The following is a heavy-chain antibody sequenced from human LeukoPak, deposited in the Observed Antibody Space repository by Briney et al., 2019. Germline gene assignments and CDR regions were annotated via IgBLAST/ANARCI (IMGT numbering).Heavy chain of an antibody. V-gene: IGHV4-4*07. Sequence: SETLSLTCNVSGGSISNYYWSWIRQPAGKGLEWIGRFYISGSTNYNPSLKSRVTMSADMSKNQFSLKLSSVTAADTAVYYCARSIQDDYDILTGYYKGGVFDIWGQGTMVTVSS. CDR2: FYISGST. CDR3: ARSIQDDYDILTGYYKGGVFDI. J-gene: IGHJ3*02. CDR1: GGSISNYY. D-gene: IGHD3-9*01.